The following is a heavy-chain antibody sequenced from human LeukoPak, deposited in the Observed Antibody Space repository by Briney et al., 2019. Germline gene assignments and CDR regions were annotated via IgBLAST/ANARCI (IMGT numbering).Heavy chain of an antibody. J-gene: IGHJ3*02. V-gene: IGHV1-18*04. CDR3: ARIKIGYSSSDAFDI. D-gene: IGHD5-18*01. CDR1: GYTFTGYY. Sequence: ASVKVSCKASGYTFTGYYMHWVRQAPGQGLEWMGWISAYNGNTNYAQKLQGRVTMTTDTSTSTAYMELRSLRSDDTAVYYCARIKIGYSSSDAFDIWGQGTMVTVSS. CDR2: ISAYNGNT.